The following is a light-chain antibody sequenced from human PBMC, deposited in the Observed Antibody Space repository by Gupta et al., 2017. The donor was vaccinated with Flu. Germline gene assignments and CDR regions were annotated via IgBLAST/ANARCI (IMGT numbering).Light chain of an antibody. CDR2: GAS. J-gene: IGKJ4*01. CDR3: QQDDNWPLT. Sequence: EIMMTQSLGTLSVSPGERATLSCRASQSVSSSLAWYQQKPGQAPRLLIYGASTRATGIPARFSGSGSGTEFTLTISSLQSEDFAVYYCQQDDNWPLTFGGGTKVEIK. CDR1: QSVSSS. V-gene: IGKV3-15*01.